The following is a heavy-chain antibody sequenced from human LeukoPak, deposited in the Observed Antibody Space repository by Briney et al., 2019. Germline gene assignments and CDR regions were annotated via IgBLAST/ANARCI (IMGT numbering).Heavy chain of an antibody. J-gene: IGHJ4*02. V-gene: IGHV3-48*01. D-gene: IGHD3-22*01. CDR2: ISGSSGII. CDR3: ARVVYYDNSGYSH. Sequence: PGGSLRLSCAASGFTFNTYTMNWVRQAPGKGLEWVSYISGSSGIIDYADSVRGRFTISRDNAKNSLYLQMNSLRAEDTAVYYCARVVYYDNSGYSHWGQGTLVTVSS. CDR1: GFTFNTYT.